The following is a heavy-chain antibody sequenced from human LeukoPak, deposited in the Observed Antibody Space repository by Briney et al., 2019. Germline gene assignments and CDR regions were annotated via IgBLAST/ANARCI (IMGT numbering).Heavy chain of an antibody. J-gene: IGHJ6*02. CDR1: GGSISGYY. CDR2: IFYSGST. V-gene: IGHV4-59*12. D-gene: IGHD3-16*01. CDR3: ARGGEKNFSYFYALAV. Sequence: PSETLSLTCSVSGGSISGYYWTWIRQPPGKRLEWVGYIFYSGSTSYNPSLKSRVTISLDTSKNQFSLKVGSVSAADTAVYYCARGGEKNFSYFYALAVGGQGPTVTVS.